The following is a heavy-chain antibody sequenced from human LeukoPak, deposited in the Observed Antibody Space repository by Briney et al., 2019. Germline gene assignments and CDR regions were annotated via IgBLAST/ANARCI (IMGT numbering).Heavy chain of an antibody. D-gene: IGHD3-10*01. Sequence: GSLRLSCAASGFTFSSYWMIWVRQPPGKGLEWIGEINHSGSTNYNPSLKSRVTISVDTSKNQFSLKLSSVTAADTAVYYCARLTPNGGSGRETSFDYWGQGTLVTVSS. J-gene: IGHJ4*02. CDR3: ARLTPNGGSGRETSFDY. V-gene: IGHV4-34*01. CDR2: INHSGST. CDR1: GFTFSSYW.